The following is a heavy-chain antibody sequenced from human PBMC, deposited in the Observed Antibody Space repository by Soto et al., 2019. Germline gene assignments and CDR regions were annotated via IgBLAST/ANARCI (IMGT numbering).Heavy chain of an antibody. CDR3: ARAGGYYDFWSGYYTLIYNWFDP. CDR1: GGSVSSGSYY. J-gene: IGHJ5*02. V-gene: IGHV4-61*01. CDR2: IYYSGST. Sequence: SETLSLTCTVSGGSVSSGSYYWSWIRQPPGKGLEWIGYIYYSGSTNYNPSLKSRVTISVDTSKNQFSLKLSSVTAADTAVYYCARAGGYYDFWSGYYTLIYNWFDPWGQGTLVTVSS. D-gene: IGHD3-3*01.